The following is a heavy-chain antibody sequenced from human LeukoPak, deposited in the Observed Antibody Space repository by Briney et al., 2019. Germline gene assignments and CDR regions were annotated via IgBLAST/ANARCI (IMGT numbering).Heavy chain of an antibody. CDR2: IHYSGRT. CDR1: GGSISSYY. V-gene: IGHV4-59*01. CDR3: ARSRGDGYNGASDY. J-gene: IGHJ4*02. D-gene: IGHD5-24*01. Sequence: PSETLSLTCTVSGGSISSYYWTWIRQPPGKGLEWIGFIHYSGRTNYHPSFKSRVTISMDTSKNQFSLKLSSVTAADTAVYYCARSRGDGYNGASDYWGQGTLVTVSS.